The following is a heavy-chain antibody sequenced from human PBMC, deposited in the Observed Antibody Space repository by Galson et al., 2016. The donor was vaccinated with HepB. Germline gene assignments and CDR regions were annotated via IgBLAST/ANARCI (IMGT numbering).Heavy chain of an antibody. CDR1: GYSFTSHW. Sequence: QSGAEVKKPGESLKISCKGSGYSFTSHWIGWVRQMPGKGLEWMGIIYPGNSDTRYSPSFQGQVTIAADKSTSTAYLQWSSRTASDTAMYYCASHTGYDSYYFDYWGQGTLVTVSS. D-gene: IGHD5-12*01. V-gene: IGHV5-51*01. CDR3: ASHTGYDSYYFDY. J-gene: IGHJ4*02. CDR2: IYPGNSDT.